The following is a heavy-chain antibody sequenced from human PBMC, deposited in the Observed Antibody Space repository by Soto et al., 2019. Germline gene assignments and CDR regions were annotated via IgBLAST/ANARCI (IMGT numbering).Heavy chain of an antibody. Sequence: GGSLRLSCAASGFTLSGYAMDWVRQAPGKGLEYVSGISSNGVGTYYANSVQGRFTISRDNSKNTVYLQMGSLRPEDMAVYYCARRTRPDFYYMDVWGKGTSVTVSS. CDR1: GFTLSGYA. CDR2: ISSNGVGT. J-gene: IGHJ6*03. CDR3: ARRTRPDFYYMDV. D-gene: IGHD6-6*01. V-gene: IGHV3-64*01.